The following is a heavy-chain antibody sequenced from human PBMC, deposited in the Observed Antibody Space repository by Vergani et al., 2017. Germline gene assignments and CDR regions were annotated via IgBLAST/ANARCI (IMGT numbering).Heavy chain of an antibody. J-gene: IGHJ3*02. CDR3: AXDSSPLCGGDCPGDAFDM. CDR1: GGTFSSYA. V-gene: IGHV1-69*01. Sequence: QVQLVQSGAEVKKPGSSVKVSCKASGGTFSSYAISWVRQAPGQGLEWMGGIIPIFGTANYAQKFQGRVTITADESTSTAYMELSSLRSEDTAVYYCAXDSSPLCGGDCPGDAFDMWGEGRMGTVSS. D-gene: IGHD2-21*02. CDR2: IIPIFGTA.